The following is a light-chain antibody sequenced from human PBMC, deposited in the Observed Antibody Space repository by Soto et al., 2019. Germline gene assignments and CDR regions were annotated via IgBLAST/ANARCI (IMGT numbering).Light chain of an antibody. CDR1: QSVSRY. J-gene: IGKJ2*01. CDR2: DAS. Sequence: EIVLTQSPATLSLSPGERATLSCRASQSVSRYLAWYQKKPGQAPRLLIYDASNRDTGIPDRFSGSGSGTDFTLNISSLEPEDFAVYYCQQRKLPPYHFGQGTKLEIK. CDR3: QQRKLPPYH. V-gene: IGKV3-11*01.